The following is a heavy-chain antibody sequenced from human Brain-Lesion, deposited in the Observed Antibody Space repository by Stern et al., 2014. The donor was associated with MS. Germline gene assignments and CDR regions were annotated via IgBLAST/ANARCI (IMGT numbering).Heavy chain of an antibody. CDR2: IFNSGST. D-gene: IGHD2-2*01. CDR1: GGSISSGGYY. CDR3: ARGRVVPGFQYYATDV. V-gene: IGHV4-61*02. J-gene: IGHJ6*02. Sequence: QVQLEESGPGLVKPSQTLSLSCTVSGGSISSGGYYWSWIRQPAGKGLEWIGRIFNSGSTSYNPSPNSRGPTSTDTTTNPSSLRLNSMTAADTAVYYCARGRVVPGFQYYATDVWGQGTTVIVSS.